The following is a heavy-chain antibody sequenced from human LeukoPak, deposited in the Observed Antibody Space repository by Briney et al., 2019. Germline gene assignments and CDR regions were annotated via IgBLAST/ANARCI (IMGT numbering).Heavy chain of an antibody. J-gene: IGHJ5*02. CDR2: IYYSGSP. Sequence: SETLSLTCTVSGGSISSYYWSWIRQPPGKGLEWIGYIYYSGSPHYNPSLRSRVTISIDTSKKQLSLELSSVTAADTAVYYCARHSNGNGGVDWFDPWGQGTQVTVSS. CDR1: GGSISSYY. V-gene: IGHV4-59*08. D-gene: IGHD1-20*01. CDR3: ARHSNGNGGVDWFDP.